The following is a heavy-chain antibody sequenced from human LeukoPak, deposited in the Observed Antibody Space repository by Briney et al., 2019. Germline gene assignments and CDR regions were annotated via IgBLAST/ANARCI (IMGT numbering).Heavy chain of an antibody. CDR2: IIPIFGTA. D-gene: IGHD3-22*01. V-gene: IGHV1-69*13. Sequence: AASVKVSCKASGGTFSSYAISWVRQAPGQGLEWMGGIIPIFGTANYAQKFQGRVTITADESTSTAYMELSSLRSEDTAVYYCARDSPNYYDSSGPGYFDYWGQGTLVTVSS. CDR1: GGTFSSYA. CDR3: ARDSPNYYDSSGPGYFDY. J-gene: IGHJ4*02.